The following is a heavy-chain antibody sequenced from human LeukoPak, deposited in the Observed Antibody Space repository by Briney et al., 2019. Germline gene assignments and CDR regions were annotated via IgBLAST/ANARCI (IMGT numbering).Heavy chain of an antibody. V-gene: IGHV4-59*01. J-gene: IGHJ6*02. D-gene: IGHD3-10*01. CDR3: ARSGSRSGSYYSSAYYYYGMDV. CDR1: GGSISGYG. Sequence: SETLSLICTVSGGSISGYGWSWIRQRPGKGLEWIGYMYYSGSTNYNPSLKSRVTISVDMSQNQFSLKLSSVTAADTAVYYCARSGSRSGSYYSSAYYYYGMDVWGQGTTVTVSS. CDR2: MYYSGST.